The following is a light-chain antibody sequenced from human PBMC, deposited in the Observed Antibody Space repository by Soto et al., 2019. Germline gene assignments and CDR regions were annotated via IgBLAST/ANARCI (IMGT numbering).Light chain of an antibody. CDR1: QSVSSY. CDR2: EAS. Sequence: EIVLTQSPATLSLSPGDRATLSCRASQSVSSYLAWYQQKPGQAPRLLMYEASNRATGIPARFSGGGSGTDFTLTISSLEPEDFAVYYCQQRSDWPWTFGQGTKVEIK. J-gene: IGKJ1*01. CDR3: QQRSDWPWT. V-gene: IGKV3-11*01.